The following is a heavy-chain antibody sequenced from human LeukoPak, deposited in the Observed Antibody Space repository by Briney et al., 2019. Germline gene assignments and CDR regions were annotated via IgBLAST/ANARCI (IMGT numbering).Heavy chain of an antibody. D-gene: IGHD1-26*01. CDR2: IYTSGST. CDR3: ARGQWDLLSAYYHYYMDV. CDR1: GDSISSYY. V-gene: IGHV4-4*07. J-gene: IGHJ6*03. Sequence: SVTLSLTCTVSGDSISSYYWSWIRQPAGKGLEWIGRIYTSGSTNYNPSPKSRVTMSVDTSNNQFSLKLSSVTAADTAIYYYARGQWDLLSAYYHYYMDVWGKGTTVTVSS.